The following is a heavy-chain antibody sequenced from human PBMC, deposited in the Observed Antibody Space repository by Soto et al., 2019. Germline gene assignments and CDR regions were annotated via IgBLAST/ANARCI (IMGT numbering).Heavy chain of an antibody. V-gene: IGHV3-74*01. CDR3: VRDQDSRGYSVFNH. CDR2: INNDGSST. Sequence: PGGSLRLSCAASGFTLNSFFMHWVRQAPGRGLMWVSRINNDGSSTTYADSVKGRFTISRDNAKNTLYLQMNSLRAEDTAVYFCVRDQDSRGYSVFNHSGQGAQVTVSS. J-gene: IGHJ4*02. D-gene: IGHD3-22*01. CDR1: GFTLNSFF.